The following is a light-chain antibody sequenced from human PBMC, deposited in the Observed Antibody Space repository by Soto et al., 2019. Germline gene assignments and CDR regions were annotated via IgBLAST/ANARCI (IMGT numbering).Light chain of an antibody. CDR1: QSISSW. CDR2: KTS. Sequence: DIQMTQSPSTLYASVGDRVTITCRASQSISSWLAWYQQKPGKAPKLLIYKTSNLESGVPSRFSGSGSGTEFSLTISRLQPDDFATYYCQQYQSCSRTFGGGTRVEVK. CDR3: QQYQSCSRT. J-gene: IGKJ4*01. V-gene: IGKV1-5*03.